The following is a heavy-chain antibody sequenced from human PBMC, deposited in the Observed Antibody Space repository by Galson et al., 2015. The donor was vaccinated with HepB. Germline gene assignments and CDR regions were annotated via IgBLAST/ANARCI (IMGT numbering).Heavy chain of an antibody. Sequence: SLRLSCAATGFTVSSNYMSWVRQAPGKGLEWVSVIYSGGSTYYADSVKGRFTISRDNSKNTLYLQMNSLRAEDTAVYYCARPPLFGGAGTSHDAFDIWGQGTMVTVSS. V-gene: IGHV3-66*02. CDR2: IYSGGST. D-gene: IGHD6-19*01. CDR3: ARPPLFGGAGTSHDAFDI. CDR1: GFTVSSNY. J-gene: IGHJ3*02.